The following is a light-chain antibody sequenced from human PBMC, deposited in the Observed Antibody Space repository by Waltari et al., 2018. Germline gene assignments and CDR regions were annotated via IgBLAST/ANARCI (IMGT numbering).Light chain of an antibody. CDR3: QQSYSLLRT. V-gene: IGKV1-39*01. J-gene: IGKJ1*01. CDR2: DAS. Sequence: DIQMTQSPSSLSASVGDRVTITCRASQSVNTYLHWYQQKPGKAPKLLIYDASSVQSGVPLRFSGSGSGTDFTLTINSLQPEDFATYYCQQSYSLLRTFGQGTKVEIK. CDR1: QSVNTY.